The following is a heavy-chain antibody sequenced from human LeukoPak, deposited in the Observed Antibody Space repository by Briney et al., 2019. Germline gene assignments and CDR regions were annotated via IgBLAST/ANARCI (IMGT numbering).Heavy chain of an antibody. V-gene: IGHV4-61*01. D-gene: IGHD2-15*01. CDR2: IYYSGST. CDR1: GGSVSSGSYY. J-gene: IGHJ4*02. CDR3: ARSFGYFDN. Sequence: SETLSLTCTVSGGSVSSGSYYWSWIRQPPGKGLEWIGYIYYSGSTNYNPSLKSRVTISVDTSKNQFSLMLSSVTAADTAVYYCARSFGYFDNWGQGTLVTVSS.